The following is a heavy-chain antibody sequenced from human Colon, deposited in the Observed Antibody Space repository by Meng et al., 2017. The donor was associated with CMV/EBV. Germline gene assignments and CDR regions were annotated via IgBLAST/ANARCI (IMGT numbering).Heavy chain of an antibody. D-gene: IGHD3-3*01. CDR1: GDSVTSGDSN. CDR3: ASDYDFWTGALGY. Sequence: SETLSLTCTVSGDSVTSGDSNWHWVRQPPGKGLEWVGYSYFNGKTSYNPSLESRLKLSIDTSNNQFSLELTSVTAADTAVYYCASDYDFWTGALGYWGQGTPVTVSS. V-gene: IGHV4-30-4*08. J-gene: IGHJ4*02. CDR2: SYFNGKT.